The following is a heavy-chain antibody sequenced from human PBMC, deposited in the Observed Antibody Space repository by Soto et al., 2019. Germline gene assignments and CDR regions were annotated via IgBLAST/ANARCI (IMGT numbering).Heavy chain of an antibody. D-gene: IGHD3-3*01. CDR1: GFTFSSYG. J-gene: IGHJ6*02. CDR3: AKDPGRVTIFGVVAGMDV. V-gene: IGHV3-30*18. CDR2: ISYDGSNK. Sequence: GGSLRLSGAASGFTFSSYGMHWVRQAPGKGLEWVAVISYDGSNKYYADSVKGRFTISRDNSKNTLYLQMNSLRAEDTAVYYCAKDPGRVTIFGVVAGMDVWGQGTTVTVSS.